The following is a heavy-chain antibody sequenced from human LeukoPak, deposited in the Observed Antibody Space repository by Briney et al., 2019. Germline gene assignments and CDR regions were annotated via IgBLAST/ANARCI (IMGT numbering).Heavy chain of an antibody. CDR2: IYYSGST. Sequence: SETLSLACTVSGGSISSYYWSWIRQPPGKGLEWIGYIYYSGSTNYNPSLKSRVTISVDTSKNQFSLKLSSVTAADTAVYYCARHFDSSSSFCFDYWGQGTLVTVSS. J-gene: IGHJ4*02. V-gene: IGHV4-59*01. CDR3: ARHFDSSSSFCFDY. CDR1: GGSISSYY. D-gene: IGHD6-6*01.